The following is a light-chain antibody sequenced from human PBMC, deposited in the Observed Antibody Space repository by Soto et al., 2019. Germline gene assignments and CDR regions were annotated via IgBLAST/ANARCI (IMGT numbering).Light chain of an antibody. V-gene: IGLV2-8*01. Sequence: QSALTQPPSASGSPGQSVTISCTGTSSDIGYYNYVSWYQQRPGKAPKLMIYEVNKRPSGVPDRFSGSRSGNTASLTVSGLQAEDEAAYYCSSHAGRNNYVLFGGGTKLTVL. CDR2: EVN. J-gene: IGLJ2*01. CDR3: SSHAGRNNYVL. CDR1: SSDIGYYNY.